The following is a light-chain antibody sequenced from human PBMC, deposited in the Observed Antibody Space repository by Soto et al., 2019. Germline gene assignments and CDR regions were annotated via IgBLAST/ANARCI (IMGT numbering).Light chain of an antibody. J-gene: IGKJ2*01. CDR1: HGFSSY. CDR3: QHLNSYPYT. Sequence: IQLTQSPSSLSASVGDRVTITCRASHGFSSYLAWYQQKPGKAPKLLIYAASTLQSGVPSRFSGRGSGTDFPLTISSLPPEDFATYYCQHLNSYPYTCGQVTKLESK. V-gene: IGKV1-9*01. CDR2: AAS.